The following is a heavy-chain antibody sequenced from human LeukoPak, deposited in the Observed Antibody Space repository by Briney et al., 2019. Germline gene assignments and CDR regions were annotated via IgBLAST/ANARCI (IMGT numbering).Heavy chain of an antibody. CDR2: INPNSGGT. J-gene: IGHJ4*02. Sequence: ASVKVSCKASGYTFTGYYMHWVRQAPGQGLEWMGWINPNSGGTNYAQKFQGWVTMTRDTSISTAYMELSRLRSDDTAVYYCATPGYSGYDPYFDYWGQGTLVTVSS. CDR3: ATPGYSGYDPYFDY. CDR1: GYTFTGYY. D-gene: IGHD5-12*01. V-gene: IGHV1-2*04.